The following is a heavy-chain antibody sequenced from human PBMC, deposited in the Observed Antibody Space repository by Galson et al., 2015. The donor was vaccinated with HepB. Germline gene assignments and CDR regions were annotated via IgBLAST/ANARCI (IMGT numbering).Heavy chain of an antibody. J-gene: IGHJ3*02. CDR3: AKVGDFWSDSSPQNAFDI. CDR1: GFTVSSYA. V-gene: IGHV3-30-3*01. D-gene: IGHD3-3*01. Sequence: SLRLSCAAPGFTVSSYAMHWVRQAPGKGLEWVAVISYHGSDKYYADSVRDRFTISRDNSKHTLYLQMNTLRSEDTSVYYCAKVGDFWSDSSPQNAFDIWGQGTLATVST. CDR2: ISYHGSDK.